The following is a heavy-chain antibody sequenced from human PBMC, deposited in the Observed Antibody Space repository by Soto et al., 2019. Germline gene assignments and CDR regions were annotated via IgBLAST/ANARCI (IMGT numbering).Heavy chain of an antibody. D-gene: IGHD2-15*01. CDR1: GYTFTSYG. V-gene: IGHV1-18*01. CDR3: ASLYCSGGSCYGYWFDP. J-gene: IGHJ5*02. Sequence: ASVKVSCKASGYTFTSYGISWVRQAPGQGLEWMGWISAYNGNTNYAQKLQGRVTMTTDTSTSTAYMELRSLRSDDTAVYYCASLYCSGGSCYGYWFDPWGQGTLVTVSS. CDR2: ISAYNGNT.